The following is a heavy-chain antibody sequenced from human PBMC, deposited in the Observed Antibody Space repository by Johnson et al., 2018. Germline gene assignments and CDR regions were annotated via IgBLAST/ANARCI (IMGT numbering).Heavy chain of an antibody. J-gene: IGHJ6*03. Sequence: QVQLQESGPGLVKPSETLSLTCTVSGGSISSSNYYWGWIRQPPGKGLEWIGSIYYRGSTYYNPSLKSRVTISVDTSKNQFSLKLNSVTAADTAVYYCARAREGLYYMDVWGKGTTVTVSS. CDR1: GGSISSSNYY. D-gene: IGHD1-26*01. CDR2: IYYRGST. V-gene: IGHV4-39*01. CDR3: ARAREGLYYMDV.